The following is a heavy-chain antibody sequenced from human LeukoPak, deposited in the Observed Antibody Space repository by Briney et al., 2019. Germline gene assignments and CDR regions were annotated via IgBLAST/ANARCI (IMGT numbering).Heavy chain of an antibody. Sequence: SETVSLTCAVYGGSFSDSYWTWIRQPPGKGLEWIGEINHSGSTNYNPSLKSRVIISVDTSKNQFSLRLSSVTAADTAVYYCARTPKGSGSYYNGDPYYYYDMDVWGKGTTVTVSS. CDR2: INHSGST. J-gene: IGHJ6*04. D-gene: IGHD3-10*01. CDR1: GGSFSDSY. CDR3: ARTPKGSGSYYNGDPYYYYDMDV. V-gene: IGHV4-34*01.